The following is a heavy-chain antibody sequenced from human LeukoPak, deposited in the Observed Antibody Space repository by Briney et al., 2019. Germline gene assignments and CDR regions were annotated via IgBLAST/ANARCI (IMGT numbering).Heavy chain of an antibody. J-gene: IGHJ4*02. CDR3: ARGEVGATFDY. CDR1: GGTFSIYA. D-gene: IGHD1-26*01. CDR2: IIPIFGTA. V-gene: IGHV1-69*13. Sequence: ASVTVSCTTSGGTFSIYAISWVRQAPGQGLEWMGGIIPIFGTANYAQKFQGRVTITADESTSTAYMELSSLRSEDTAVYYCARGEVGATFDYWGQGTLVTVSS.